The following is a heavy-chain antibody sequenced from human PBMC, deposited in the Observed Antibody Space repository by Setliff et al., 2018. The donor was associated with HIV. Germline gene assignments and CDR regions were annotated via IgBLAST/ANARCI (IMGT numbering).Heavy chain of an antibody. V-gene: IGHV4-4*07. D-gene: IGHD5-18*01. CDR3: ARDQKGYSYGYFDS. J-gene: IGHJ4*02. Sequence: SETLSLTCTVSGGSVSNYYWTWIRQSAGKGLEWIGHINTSGSTKYNPSLKSRLTMSVDSSGNQFSLRLSSVTAADTAVYYCARDQKGYSYGYFDSWGQGTLVTVSS. CDR2: INTSGST. CDR1: GGSVSNYY.